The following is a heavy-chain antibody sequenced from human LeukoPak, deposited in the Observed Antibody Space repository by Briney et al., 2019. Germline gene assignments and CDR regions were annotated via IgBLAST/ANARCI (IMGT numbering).Heavy chain of an antibody. CDR2: IYYSGST. CDR1: GGSISSYY. CDR3: ARLRSAADAFDI. J-gene: IGHJ3*02. D-gene: IGHD1-14*01. Sequence: SETLSVTCTVSGGSISSYYWSWIRQPPGKGLEWIGYIYYSGSTNYNPSLKSRVTISVDTSKNQFSLKLSSVTAADTAVYYCARLRSAADAFDIWGQGTMVTVSS. V-gene: IGHV4-59*08.